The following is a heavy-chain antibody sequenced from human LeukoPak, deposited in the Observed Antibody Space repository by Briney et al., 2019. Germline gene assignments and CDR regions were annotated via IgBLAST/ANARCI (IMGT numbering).Heavy chain of an antibody. V-gene: IGHV3-21*04. CDR3: ARAPFIAAAPGYMDV. CDR1: GFTFSSYT. D-gene: IGHD6-6*01. CDR2: ISSSRSSI. J-gene: IGHJ6*03. Sequence: GGSLRLSCAASGFTFSSYTMNWVRQAPGKGLEWVSSISSSRSSIYYADSVKGRFTISRDNSKNTLYLQMNSLRAEDTAVYYCARAPFIAAAPGYMDVWGKGTTVTVSS.